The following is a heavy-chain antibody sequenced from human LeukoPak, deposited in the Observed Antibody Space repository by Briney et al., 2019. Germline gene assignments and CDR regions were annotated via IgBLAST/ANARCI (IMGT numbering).Heavy chain of an antibody. D-gene: IGHD3-10*01. CDR1: GFAFSNFA. V-gene: IGHV3-23*01. CDR3: EKGSGSPYYFAY. CDR2: ISGNGGAT. Sequence: GGSLRLSCAAPGFAFSNFAMTWVRQAPGKGLECVSLISGNGGATYYADSVKGRFTISRDNSKSTLFLQMNSLRADDTAVYYCEKGSGSPYYFAYWGQGTLVTVSS. J-gene: IGHJ4*02.